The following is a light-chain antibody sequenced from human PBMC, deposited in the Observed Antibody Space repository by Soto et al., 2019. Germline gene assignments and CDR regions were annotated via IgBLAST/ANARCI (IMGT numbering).Light chain of an antibody. V-gene: IGKV1-8*01. CDR2: AAS. CDR3: QQYYSYPPD. Sequence: AIRMTQSPSSFSASTGDRVTITCRASQGISSYLAWYQQKPGKAPKLLIYAASTLQSGVPSRFSGSGSGIDFTLTISCLQSEDFATYYCQQYYSYPPDFGQGTRLEIK. J-gene: IGKJ5*01. CDR1: QGISSY.